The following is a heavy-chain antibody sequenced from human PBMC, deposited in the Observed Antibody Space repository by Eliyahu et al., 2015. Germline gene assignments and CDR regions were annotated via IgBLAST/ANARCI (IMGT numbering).Heavy chain of an antibody. CDR1: GFTFSSYA. V-gene: IGHV3-23*01. J-gene: IGHJ4*02. CDR2: ISGSGGST. Sequence: RLSCAASGFTFSSYAVSWVRQAPGKGLEWVSAISGSGGSTYYVDSVKGRFTISRDNSKNTLYLQMNSLRAEDTAVYYCAKSGEGYDSSGYTYPSGYFDSWGQGTLVTVSS. D-gene: IGHD3-22*01. CDR3: AKSGEGYDSSGYTYPSGYFDS.